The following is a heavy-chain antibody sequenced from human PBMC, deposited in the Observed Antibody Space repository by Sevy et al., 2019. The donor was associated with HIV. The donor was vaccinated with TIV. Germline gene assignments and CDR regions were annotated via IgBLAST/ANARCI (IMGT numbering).Heavy chain of an antibody. Sequence: GGSLRLSCAASGFIFTTSGMHWVRQAPGKGLEWVAVISYDGRKKFYGDSVKGRFTLSRDNSKNTLYLQMNSLRVEDTAVYYCAKDFTGYIGIDVWGQGTMVTVSS. J-gene: IGHJ6*02. CDR1: GFIFTTSG. CDR3: AKDFTGYIGIDV. V-gene: IGHV3-30*18. CDR2: ISYDGRKK. D-gene: IGHD5-12*01.